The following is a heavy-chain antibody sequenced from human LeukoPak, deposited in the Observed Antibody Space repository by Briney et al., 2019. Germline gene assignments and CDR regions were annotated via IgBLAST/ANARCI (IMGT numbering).Heavy chain of an antibody. CDR2: IYYSGST. J-gene: IGHJ6*02. CDR3: ARTPGGMDV. CDR1: GGSISSYY. Sequence: SETLSLTCTVSGGSISSYYWSWIRQPPGKGLEWFGYIYYSGSTIYNPSLKSRVTISVDTSRNQFSLKLNSVTAADTAVYYCARTPGGMDVWGQGTMVTVSS. V-gene: IGHV4-59*01.